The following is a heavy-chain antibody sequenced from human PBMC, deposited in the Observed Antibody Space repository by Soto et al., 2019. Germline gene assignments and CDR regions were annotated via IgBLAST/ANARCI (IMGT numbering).Heavy chain of an antibody. D-gene: IGHD3-10*01. V-gene: IGHV1-18*01. CDR3: TRDRKFGDRDY. CDR1: GYSVTGYG. J-gene: IGHJ4*02. Sequence: QVQLVQSGAEVKKPGASVKVSCKTSGYSVTGYGISWVRQAPGQGLEWMGWISGYNGDTNYAQKLQGRVTMTTDTSTRTAYRELWTLRSDDTAVYYCTRDRKFGDRDYWGQGTLVTDST. CDR2: ISGYNGDT.